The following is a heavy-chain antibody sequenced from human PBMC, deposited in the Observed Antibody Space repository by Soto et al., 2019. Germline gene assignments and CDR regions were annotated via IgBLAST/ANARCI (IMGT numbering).Heavy chain of an antibody. J-gene: IGHJ6*02. CDR2: IYYSGST. CDR1: GCSISCGGYY. D-gene: IGHD3-10*01. CDR3: ARDQPSPYGSGSSMDV. V-gene: IGHV4-31*03. Sequence: TVSGCSISCGGYYWSWIRQHPGKGLEWIGYIYYSGSTYYNPSLKSRVTISVDTSKNQYSLKLSSVTAADTAVYYCARDQPSPYGSGSSMDVWGQGTTVTVSS.